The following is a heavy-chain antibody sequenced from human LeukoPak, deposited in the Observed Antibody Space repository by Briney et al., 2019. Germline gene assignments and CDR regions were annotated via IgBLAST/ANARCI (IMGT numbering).Heavy chain of an antibody. CDR1: GFIFSTYS. CDR2: ISSSSSSI. Sequence: GGSLRLSCAASGFIFSTYSINWVRQAPGKGLEWVSHISSSSSSIYYADSVKGRFTISRDNSKNTLYLQMNSLRAEDTAVYYCAKISSSSWPVDYWGQGTLVTVSS. D-gene: IGHD6-13*01. CDR3: AKISSSSWPVDY. J-gene: IGHJ4*02. V-gene: IGHV3-48*01.